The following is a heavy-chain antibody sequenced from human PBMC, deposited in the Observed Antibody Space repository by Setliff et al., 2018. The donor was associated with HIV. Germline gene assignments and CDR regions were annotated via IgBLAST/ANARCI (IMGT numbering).Heavy chain of an antibody. CDR1: GGSVSNYY. CDR3: AGDPNTGWYYLDL. Sequence: SETLSLTCTASGGSVSNYYWTWIRQSAGKGLEWIGHINTSGSTKYNPSLKSRLTMSVDSSGNQFSLTLTSVTAADTAVYYCAGDPNTGWYYLDLWGPGALVTVSS. V-gene: IGHV4-4*07. CDR2: INTSGST. J-gene: IGHJ5*02. D-gene: IGHD6-19*01.